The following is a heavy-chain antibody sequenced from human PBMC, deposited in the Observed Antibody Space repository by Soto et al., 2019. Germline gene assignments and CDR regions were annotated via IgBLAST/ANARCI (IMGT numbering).Heavy chain of an antibody. D-gene: IGHD3-3*01. J-gene: IGHJ6*02. CDR2: IWYDGSNK. CDR3: ARVSSITIFRVVINYPPYYYYYGMDV. CDR1: GFTFSSYG. Sequence: GGSLRLSCAASGFTFSSYGMHWVRQAPGKGLEWVAVIWYDGSNKYYADSVKGRFTISRDNSKNTLYLQMNSLRAEDTAVYYCARVSSITIFRVVINYPPYYYYYGMDVWGQGTTVTVSS. V-gene: IGHV3-33*01.